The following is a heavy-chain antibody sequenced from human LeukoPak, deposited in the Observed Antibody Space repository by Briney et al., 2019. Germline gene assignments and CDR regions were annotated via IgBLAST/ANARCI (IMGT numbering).Heavy chain of an antibody. D-gene: IGHD5-18*01. CDR3: VRDPAYTYDYFDH. CDR2: INNDGSST. Sequence: GGSLRLSCAASGFTFSRYWMHWVRQAPGKGLEWVSSINNDGSSTNYADSVKGRFTISRDNAKNTLYVQMNSLRAEDTAVCYCVRDPAYTYDYFDHWGQGTLVTVSS. V-gene: IGHV3-74*01. CDR1: GFTFSRYW. J-gene: IGHJ4*02.